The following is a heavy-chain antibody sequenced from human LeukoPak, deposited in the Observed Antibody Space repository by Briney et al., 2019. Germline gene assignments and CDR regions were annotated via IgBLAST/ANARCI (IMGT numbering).Heavy chain of an antibody. Sequence: PGGSLRLSCAASGFTFSSYWMSWVRQAPGKGLEWVANIKQDGSEKYYVDSVKGRFTISRDNAKNSLYLQMNSLRAEDTAVYYCARRVGIAVAPFDYWGQGTLVTVSS. D-gene: IGHD6-19*01. V-gene: IGHV3-7*01. CDR1: GFTFSSYW. CDR3: ARRVGIAVAPFDY. CDR2: IKQDGSEK. J-gene: IGHJ4*02.